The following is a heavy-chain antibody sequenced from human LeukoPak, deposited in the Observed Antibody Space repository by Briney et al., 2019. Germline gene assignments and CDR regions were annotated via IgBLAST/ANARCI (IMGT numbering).Heavy chain of an antibody. V-gene: IGHV4-34*01. CDR2: ISHGGST. CDR1: GGSFRGYY. J-gene: IGHJ6*03. CDR3: ARGYDFWSGYRYYYYYMDV. D-gene: IGHD3-3*01. Sequence: KSSETLSLTCAVYGGSFRGYYWSWIRQPPGKGLEWIGEISHGGSTNHNPSLKSRVTISVDTSKNQFSLKLSSVTAADTAVYYCARGYDFWSGYRYYYYYMDVWGKGTTVTVSS.